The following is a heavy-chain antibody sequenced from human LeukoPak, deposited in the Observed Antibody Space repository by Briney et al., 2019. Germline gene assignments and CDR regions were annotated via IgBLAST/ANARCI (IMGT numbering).Heavy chain of an antibody. CDR3: ARAGAAGDAFDI. J-gene: IGHJ3*02. CDR1: GGSISSGGYS. V-gene: IGHV4-30-2*01. CDR2: IYHSGST. Sequence: SETLSLTCAVSGGSISSGGYSWSWIRQPPGKGLEWIGYIYHSGSTYYNPSLKSRVTISVDRSKNQFSLKLSPVTAADTAVYYCARAGAAGDAFDIWGQGTMVTVSS.